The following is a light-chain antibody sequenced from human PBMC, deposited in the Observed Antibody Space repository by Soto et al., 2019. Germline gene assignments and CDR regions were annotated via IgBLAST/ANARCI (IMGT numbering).Light chain of an antibody. CDR3: SSYVSSGPRCV. V-gene: IGLV2-14*01. CDR2: EVS. J-gene: IGLJ1*01. CDR1: SSDVGGYNY. Sequence: QSALTQPASVSGSPGQSITISCTGTSSDVGGYNYVSWYQQHPDKAPKLMIYEVSNRPSGVSNRFSGSKSDNTASLTISGLQAEDEADYYCSSYVSSGPRCVFGSGTKLTVL.